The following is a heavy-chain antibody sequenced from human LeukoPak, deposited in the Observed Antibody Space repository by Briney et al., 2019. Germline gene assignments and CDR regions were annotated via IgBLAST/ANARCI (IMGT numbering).Heavy chain of an antibody. D-gene: IGHD6-13*01. CDR3: ARGGGIAAAGTDYYFDY. J-gene: IGHJ4*02. CDR2: IYYSGST. Sequence: PSETLSLTCTVSGGSISSYYWSWIRQPPGKGLEWIGYIYYSGSTNYNPSLTSRVTISVDTSKNQFSLKLSSVTAADTAVYYCARGGGIAAAGTDYYFDYWGQGTLVTVSS. CDR1: GGSISSYY. V-gene: IGHV4-59*08.